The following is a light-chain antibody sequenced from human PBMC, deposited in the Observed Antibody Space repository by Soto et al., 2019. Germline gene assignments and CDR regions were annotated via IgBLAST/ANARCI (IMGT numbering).Light chain of an antibody. CDR2: AAS. CDR3: QQCYSSPRT. V-gene: IGKV1-39*01. CDR1: QSITTY. Sequence: DIQMTQSPSTLSASVGDRGTITCRASQSITTYVNWYQQQLGKAPTLLIYAASSLQSGVPSRFSGSGSGTDFTLTISSLQPEDFSTYFCQQCYSSPRTFGQGTKVEI. J-gene: IGKJ1*01.